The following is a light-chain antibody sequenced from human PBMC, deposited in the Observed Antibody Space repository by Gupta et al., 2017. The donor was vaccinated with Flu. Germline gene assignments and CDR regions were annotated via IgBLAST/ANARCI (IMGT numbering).Light chain of an antibody. V-gene: IGLV1-51*01. CDR1: SSNIGNNY. J-gene: IGLJ1*01. Sequence: QSVLTQPPSVSAAPGQKVTISCSGSSSNIGNNYVSWYQHPPGTAPKPLMHDNDKRPSGIPDRFSGSKSGTSATLDITGLQTGDEADYYCGTWDSSLSADAFGTGTRVTVL. CDR2: DND. CDR3: GTWDSSLSADA.